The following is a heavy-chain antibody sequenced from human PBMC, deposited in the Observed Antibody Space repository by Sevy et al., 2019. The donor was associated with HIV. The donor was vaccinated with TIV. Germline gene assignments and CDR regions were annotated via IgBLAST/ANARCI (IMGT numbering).Heavy chain of an antibody. CDR2: ITRNSYEAYGGTA. CDR3: TRGLATADTPEYYFDY. D-gene: IGHD5-12*01. CDR1: GFTFDDYA. V-gene: IGHV3-49*03. J-gene: IGHJ4*02. Sequence: GGSLRLACTASGFTFDDYAMSWFRQAPGKGLGWVAFITRNSYEAYGGTAEYAAFVKDRFLISRDDSKSIAYLQMNSLKTEDTAVYYCTRGLATADTPEYYFDYWGQGTLVTVSS.